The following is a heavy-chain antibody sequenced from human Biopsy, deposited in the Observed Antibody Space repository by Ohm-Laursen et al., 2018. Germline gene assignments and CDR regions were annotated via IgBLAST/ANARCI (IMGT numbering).Heavy chain of an antibody. CDR3: ALAAAQTLTHFDY. CDR1: GFTFTSCA. CDR2: ISGNRDII. J-gene: IGHJ4*02. D-gene: IGHD4-17*01. Sequence: SQSLSCTASGFTFTSCAMTWFRQSGGKGLGWVPTISGNRDIIYDTDSVKGRFNISRDNSKNTLYLQMISLRADDTAVYYCALAAAQTLTHFDYWGQGTLVIVSS. V-gene: IGHV3-23*01.